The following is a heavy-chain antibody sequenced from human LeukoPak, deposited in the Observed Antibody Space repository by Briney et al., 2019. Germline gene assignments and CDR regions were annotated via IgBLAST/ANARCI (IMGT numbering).Heavy chain of an antibody. V-gene: IGHV3-30-3*01. Sequence: SCKASGGTFSSYAMHWVRQAPGKGLEWVAVISYDGSNKYYADSVKGRFTISRDNSKNTLYLQMNSLRAEDTAVYYCASMAAAGNFDYWGQGTLVTVSS. D-gene: IGHD6-13*01. CDR2: ISYDGSNK. CDR3: ASMAAAGNFDY. J-gene: IGHJ4*02. CDR1: GGTFSSYA.